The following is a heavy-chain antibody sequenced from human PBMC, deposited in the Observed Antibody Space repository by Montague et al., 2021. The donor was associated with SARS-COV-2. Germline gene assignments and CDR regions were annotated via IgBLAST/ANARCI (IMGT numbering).Heavy chain of an antibody. V-gene: IGHV6-1*01. D-gene: IGHD1-1*01. CDR1: GDSVSRNSAT. J-gene: IGHJ6*02. Sequence: CAISGDSVSRNSATWNWVRQSPSRGLEWLGRTYYRSKWYNDYAVXXRCRVTINPDTSKNRFSLQLNSVTPEDTAIYYCTSGREGNYNVMDVWGQGTTVTVSS. CDR2: TYYRSKWYN. CDR3: TSGREGNYNVMDV.